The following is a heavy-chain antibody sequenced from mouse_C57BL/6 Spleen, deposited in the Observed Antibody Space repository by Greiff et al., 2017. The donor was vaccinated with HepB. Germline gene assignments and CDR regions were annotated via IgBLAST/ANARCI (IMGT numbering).Heavy chain of an antibody. CDR1: GYTFTDYN. CDR3: ARLIYYYGSSYFDY. CDR2: INPNNGGT. D-gene: IGHD1-1*01. V-gene: IGHV1-22*01. Sequence: VQLKQSGPELVKPGASVKMSCKASGYTFTDYNMHWVKQSHGKSLEWIGYINPNNGGTSYNQKFKGKATLTVNKSSSTAYMELRSLTSEDSAVYYCARLIYYYGSSYFDYWGQGTTLTVSS. J-gene: IGHJ2*01.